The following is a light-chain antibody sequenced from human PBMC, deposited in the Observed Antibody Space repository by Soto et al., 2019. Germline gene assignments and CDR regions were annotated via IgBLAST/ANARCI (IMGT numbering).Light chain of an antibody. J-gene: IGKJ1*01. CDR3: QQYNSYSWT. CDR1: QSFSNW. CDR2: KAS. Sequence: DIQMTQSPSTLSASVGDTVTITCRASQSFSNWLAWYQQKPGKAPKFLIYKASNLESGVTSRFSGSGSGTEFTLTISSLQPDDFATYYCQQYNSYSWTFGQGTKVEIK. V-gene: IGKV1-5*03.